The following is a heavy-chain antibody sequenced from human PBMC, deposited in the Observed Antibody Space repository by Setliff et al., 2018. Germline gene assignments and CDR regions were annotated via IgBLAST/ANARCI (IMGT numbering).Heavy chain of an antibody. Sequence: GGSLRLSCAASGFMFSTYGMHWVRQAPGKGLGWVAYIRSDGSNKYYTDLVKGRFSITRDNSKNTLYLQMNSLRAEDTGIYYCAKDRNFPNDVFDTWGQGTMVTVSS. V-gene: IGHV3-30*02. CDR2: IRSDGSNK. CDR3: AKDRNFPNDVFDT. J-gene: IGHJ3*02. CDR1: GFMFSTYG.